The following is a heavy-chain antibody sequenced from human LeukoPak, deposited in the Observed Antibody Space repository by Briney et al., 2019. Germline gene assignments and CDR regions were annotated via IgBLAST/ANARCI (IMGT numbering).Heavy chain of an antibody. CDR1: GFTFSSYW. J-gene: IGHJ4*02. CDR2: IKQDGGDK. CDR3: ARDRSITIFGVVTSGAPDY. V-gene: IGHV3-7*01. D-gene: IGHD3-3*01. Sequence: GGSLRLSCAASGFTFSSYWMSWVRQAPGKGLEWVANIKQDGGDKNYVDSVKGRFTISRDNAKNSLYLQMNSLRAEDTAVYYCARDRSITIFGVVTSGAPDYWGQGTLVTVSS.